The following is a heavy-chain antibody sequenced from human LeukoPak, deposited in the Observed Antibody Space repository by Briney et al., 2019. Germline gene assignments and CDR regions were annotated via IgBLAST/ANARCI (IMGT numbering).Heavy chain of an antibody. CDR3: ARDLEYYHDSSGP. Sequence: GGSLRLSCAASGFKFSSYSMNWVRQAPGKGLEWVSYISSSSDTIYYADSVRGRFTISRDNAKNSLYLEMDSLRAEDTAVYYCARDLEYYHDSSGPWGQGTLVTVSS. D-gene: IGHD3-22*01. V-gene: IGHV3-48*04. J-gene: IGHJ5*02. CDR2: ISSSSDTI. CDR1: GFKFSSYS.